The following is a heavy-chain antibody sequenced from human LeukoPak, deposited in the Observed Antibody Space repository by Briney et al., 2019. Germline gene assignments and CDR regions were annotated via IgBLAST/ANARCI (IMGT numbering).Heavy chain of an antibody. V-gene: IGHV3-30-3*01. CDR1: GFTFSSYA. CDR2: ISYDGSNK. J-gene: IGHJ3*02. Sequence: GGSLRLSCAASGFTFSSYAMHWVRQAPGKGLEWVAVISYDGSNKYYADSVKGRFTISRDNSKNTLYLQMNSLRAEDTAVYYCARDVGRYSYGGTDAFDIWGQGTMVTVSS. D-gene: IGHD5-18*01. CDR3: ARDVGRYSYGGTDAFDI.